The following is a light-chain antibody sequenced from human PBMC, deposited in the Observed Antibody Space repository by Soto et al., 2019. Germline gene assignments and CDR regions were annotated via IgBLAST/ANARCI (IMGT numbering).Light chain of an antibody. CDR1: QSVSSSY. J-gene: IGKJ1*01. Sequence: EIVLTQSPGTLSLSPGERATLSCRASQSVSSSYLAWYQQTPGQAPRLLIYGASSRATGIPDRVSGSGSGTDFTLTISRLEPEDLAVYDCQQYGSSPWTFGQGTKVDIK. CDR3: QQYGSSPWT. V-gene: IGKV3-20*01. CDR2: GAS.